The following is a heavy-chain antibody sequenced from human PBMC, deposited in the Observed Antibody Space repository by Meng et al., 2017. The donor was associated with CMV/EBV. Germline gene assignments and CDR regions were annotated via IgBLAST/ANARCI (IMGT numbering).Heavy chain of an antibody. D-gene: IGHD1-26*01. CDR2: IYPGDSDT. J-gene: IGHJ4*02. Sequence: GGSLRLSGKGSGYSFPSSWIGWVRQMPGKGLEWMGIIYPGDSDTRYSPSFQGQVTISADKSISTAYLQWSSLKASDTAMYYCARGAMVELLPPHPYFDYWGQGTLVTVSS. V-gene: IGHV5-51*01. CDR3: ARGAMVELLPPHPYFDY. CDR1: GYSFPSSW.